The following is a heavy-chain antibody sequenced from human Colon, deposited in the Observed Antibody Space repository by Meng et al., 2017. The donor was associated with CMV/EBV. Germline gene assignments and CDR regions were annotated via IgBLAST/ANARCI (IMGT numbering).Heavy chain of an antibody. D-gene: IGHD5-24*01. CDR3: VKAAEVGTQFFEY. Sequence: GESLKISCAVSGFPVSANYMAWFRQAPGKGLEWVSIIYIGGTTTLYADSVRGRFSISTDNSKNTLYLQMSSLRDEDTAIYYCVKAAEVGTQFFEYWGQGTLVTVSS. CDR2: IYIGGTTT. CDR1: GFPVSANY. J-gene: IGHJ4*02. V-gene: IGHV3-53*01.